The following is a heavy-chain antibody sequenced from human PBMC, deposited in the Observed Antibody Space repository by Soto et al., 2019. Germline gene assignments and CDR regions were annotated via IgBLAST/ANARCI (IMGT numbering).Heavy chain of an antibody. CDR2: ISSSSSYI. CDR1: GFTFSSYS. V-gene: IGHV3-21*01. CDR3: ARDSSGRTIDAFDI. J-gene: IGHJ3*02. D-gene: IGHD6-19*01. Sequence: GGSLRLSCAGSGFTFSSYSMNWVRQAPGKGLEWVSSISSSSSYIYYADSVKGRFTISRDNAKNSLYLQMNSLRAEDTAVYYCARDSSGRTIDAFDIWGQGTIVTVSS.